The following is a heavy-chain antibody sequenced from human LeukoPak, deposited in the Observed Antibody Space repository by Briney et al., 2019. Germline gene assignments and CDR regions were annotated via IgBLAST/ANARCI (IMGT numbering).Heavy chain of an antibody. V-gene: IGHV3-23*01. D-gene: IGHD1-7*01. J-gene: IGHJ4*02. Sequence: GGSLRLSCAASGFAFGNYAMSWVRQAPGKGLEWVSGISGSGSGTYYSDSVRGRFTISRDNSKNTLYLQMNTLRAEDTAVYYCARNFVTFFDYWGQGTLVTVSS. CDR2: ISGSGSGT. CDR1: GFAFGNYA. CDR3: ARNFVTFFDY.